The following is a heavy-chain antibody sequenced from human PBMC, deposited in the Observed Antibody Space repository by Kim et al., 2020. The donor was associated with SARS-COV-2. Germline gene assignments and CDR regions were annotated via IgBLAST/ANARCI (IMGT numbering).Heavy chain of an antibody. Sequence: PSETLSLTCTVSGGSISSSSYYWGWIRQPPGKGLEWIGSIYYSGGTYYNPSLKSRVTISVDTSKNQFSLKLSSVTAADTAVYYCARQTDVLRYFDWLLTPWGQGTLVTVSS. V-gene: IGHV4-39*01. J-gene: IGHJ4*02. CDR1: GGSISSSSYY. CDR3: ARQTDVLRYFDWLLTP. D-gene: IGHD3-9*01. CDR2: IYYSGGT.